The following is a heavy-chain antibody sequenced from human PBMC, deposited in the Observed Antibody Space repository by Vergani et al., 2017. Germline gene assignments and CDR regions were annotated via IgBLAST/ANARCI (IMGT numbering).Heavy chain of an antibody. CDR2: IYTSGST. CDR3: ARGGDGDNPYYFDY. D-gene: IGHD5-24*01. V-gene: IGHV4-61*02. Sequence: QVQLQESGPGLVKPSQTLSLTCTVSGGPISSGSYYWSWIRQPAGQGLAWIGRIYTSGSTNYNPPLRSRVTISVDTSTNQFSLKLSAVTAADTAVYYCARGGDGDNPYYFDYWGQGTLVAVAS. CDR1: GGPISSGSYY. J-gene: IGHJ4*02.